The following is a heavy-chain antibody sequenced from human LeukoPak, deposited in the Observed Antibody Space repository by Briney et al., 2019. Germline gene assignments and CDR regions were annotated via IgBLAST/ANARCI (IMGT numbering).Heavy chain of an antibody. CDR2: IYPGDSDT. CDR3: ARQTPIDYYDSSGYLDY. J-gene: IGHJ4*02. D-gene: IGHD3-22*01. V-gene: IGHV5-51*01. CDR1: GYSFTSYW. Sequence: GEPLKISCKGSGYSFTSYWIGWVRQMPGKGLEWMGIIYPGDSDTRYSPSFQGQVTISADKSISTAYLQWSSLKASDTAMYYCARQTPIDYYDSSGYLDYWGQGTLVTVSS.